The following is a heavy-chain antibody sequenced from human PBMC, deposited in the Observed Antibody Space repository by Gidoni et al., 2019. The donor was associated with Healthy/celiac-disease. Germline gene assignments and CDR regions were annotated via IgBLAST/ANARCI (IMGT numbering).Heavy chain of an antibody. CDR3: AKGRPVAYCGRYCNR. CDR2: ISGSGGST. V-gene: IGHV3-23*01. Sequence: EVQQLESGGGLVQPGGAMRLGGAAPGCSVRSYAMSWVRQAQGKGLEWVSAISGSGGSTYYADSVKGRFTISRDNSKNTLYLQMNSLRAEDTAVYYCAKGRPVAYCGRYCNRRGQGTLVTVSS. CDR1: GCSVRSYA. J-gene: IGHJ4*02. D-gene: IGHD2-21*02.